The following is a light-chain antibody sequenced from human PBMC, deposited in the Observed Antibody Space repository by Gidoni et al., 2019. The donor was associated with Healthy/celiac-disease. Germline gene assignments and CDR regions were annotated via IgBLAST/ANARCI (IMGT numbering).Light chain of an antibody. Sequence: DIQLTTSPSSLSASVADRVTITCHASKDISNYLNWYQQKPGKAPKLLIYDASNLETGVPSRFSGSGSGTDFTFTISSLQPEDIETYYCQQYDNITPVFTFXPXTKVDIK. CDR2: DAS. V-gene: IGKV1-33*01. CDR1: KDISNY. J-gene: IGKJ3*01. CDR3: QQYDNITPVFT.